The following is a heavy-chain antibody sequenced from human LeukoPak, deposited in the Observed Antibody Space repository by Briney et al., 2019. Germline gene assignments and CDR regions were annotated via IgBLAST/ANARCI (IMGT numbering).Heavy chain of an antibody. D-gene: IGHD3-22*01. J-gene: IGHJ4*02. CDR3: ASDYDSSGYEISTALPSDY. V-gene: IGHV4-39*07. CDR2: IYYSGST. CDR1: GGSLSGYY. Sequence: SETLSLTCTVSGGSLSGYYWGWIRQPPGKGLEWIGSIYYSGSTYYNPSLKSRVTISVDTSKNQFSLKLSSVTAADTAVYYCASDYDSSGYEISTALPSDYWGQGTLVTVSS.